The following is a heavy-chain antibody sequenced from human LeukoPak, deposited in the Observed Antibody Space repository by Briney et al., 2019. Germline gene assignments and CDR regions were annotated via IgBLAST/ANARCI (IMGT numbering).Heavy chain of an antibody. J-gene: IGHJ4*02. CDR3: ARADDYGLYFDY. V-gene: IGHV4-61*02. CDR1: GGSISSGRYY. CDR2: IYTSGST. D-gene: IGHD4-17*01. Sequence: SQTLSLTCTVSGGSISSGRYYWRWIRQPAGKGLEWIGRIYTSGSTQYNPSLKSRVTISLDTSKNQFSLKLSSVTAADTAVYYCARADDYGLYFDYWGQGTLVTVSS.